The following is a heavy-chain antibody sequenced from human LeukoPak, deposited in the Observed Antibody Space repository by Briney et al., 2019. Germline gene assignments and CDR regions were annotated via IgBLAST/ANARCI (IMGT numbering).Heavy chain of an antibody. D-gene: IGHD3-10*01. CDR1: GYTFTSYG. CDR2: ISAYNGNT. V-gene: IGHV1-18*01. CDR3: ARLWFGELFWHAFDI. J-gene: IGHJ3*02. Sequence: ASVKVSCKASGYTFTSYGISWERQAPGQGLEWMGCISAYNGNTNYAQKLQGRVTMTTDTSTSTAYMELRSLRSDDTAVYYCARLWFGELFWHAFDIRGQGTMVTVSS.